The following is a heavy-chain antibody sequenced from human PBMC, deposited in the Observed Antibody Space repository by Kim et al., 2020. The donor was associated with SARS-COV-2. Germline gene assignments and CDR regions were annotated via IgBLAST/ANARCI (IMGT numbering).Heavy chain of an antibody. CDR3: ARSVGGNYYYGMDV. CDR1: GFTFSTYA. CDR2: ISNDGSNK. J-gene: IGHJ6*02. Sequence: GGSLRLSCAASGFTFSTYAMHWVRQAPGKGLEWVAVISNDGSNKYYADSVKGRFTISRDNSKNTLYLQMNSLRAEDTDVYYCARSVGGNYYYGMDVWGQGTTGTVSS. D-gene: IGHD1-26*01. V-gene: IGHV3-30*04.